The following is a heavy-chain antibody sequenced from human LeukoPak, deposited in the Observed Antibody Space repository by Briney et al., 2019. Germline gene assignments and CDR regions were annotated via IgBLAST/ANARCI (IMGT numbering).Heavy chain of an antibody. CDR1: GGSISSYY. V-gene: IGHV4-59*08. CDR3: ARFVGGFSWYFDY. CDR2: IYYSGST. D-gene: IGHD3-10*01. Sequence: SETLSLTCTVSGGSISSYYWSWIRQPPGKGLEWIGYIYYSGSTNYNPSLKSRVTISVDTSKNQFSLKLSSVTAADTAVYYCARFVGGFSWYFDYWGQGTLVTVSS. J-gene: IGHJ4*02.